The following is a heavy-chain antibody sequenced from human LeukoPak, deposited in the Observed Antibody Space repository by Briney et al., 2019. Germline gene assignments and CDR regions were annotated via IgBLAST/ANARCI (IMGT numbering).Heavy chain of an antibody. V-gene: IGHV3-33*06. CDR3: AKRLAVTSTDWFDP. Sequence: PGGSLRLSCAASGFTFSSYGMHWVRQAPGKGLEWVAVIWYDGSNKYYPDSVKGRFTISRDNSKNMLYLQMNSLRAEDTALYYCAKRLAVTSTDWFDPWGQGTLVTVSS. J-gene: IGHJ5*02. D-gene: IGHD2/OR15-2a*01. CDR1: GFTFSSYG. CDR2: IWYDGSNK.